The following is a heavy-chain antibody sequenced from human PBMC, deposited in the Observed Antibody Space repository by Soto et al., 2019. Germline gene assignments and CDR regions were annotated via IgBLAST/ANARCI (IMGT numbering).Heavy chain of an antibody. CDR3: ARSNSRAGWGPMDY. Sequence: QVQLVGSGGGVVQPGRSLRLSCAASGFTFTDYAMHWVLQAPDRGLEWVAVISYDGSDKNHADSVKGRFTISRDNSKNTLNLQMNLMRLEDTGVYYCARSNSRAGWGPMDYWGQGTLVTVSS. D-gene: IGHD3-22*01. CDR1: GFTFTDYA. J-gene: IGHJ4*02. V-gene: IGHV3-30*14. CDR2: ISYDGSDK.